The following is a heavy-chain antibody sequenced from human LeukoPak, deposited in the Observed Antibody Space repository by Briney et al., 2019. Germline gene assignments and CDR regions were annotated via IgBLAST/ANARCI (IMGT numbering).Heavy chain of an antibody. CDR3: VRDRYSTGWPGAFDI. CDR2: IDTSGSTK. V-gene: IGHV3-48*02. J-gene: IGHJ3*02. Sequence: GGSLRLSCAASGFTFTRHTMNWVRQAPGKGLEWVSSIDTSGSTKYYSDSVKGRFTISRDNAKNSLFLQMNSLRDEDTAVYYCVRDRYSTGWPGAFDIWGQGTMATVSS. CDR1: GFTFTRHT. D-gene: IGHD6-19*01.